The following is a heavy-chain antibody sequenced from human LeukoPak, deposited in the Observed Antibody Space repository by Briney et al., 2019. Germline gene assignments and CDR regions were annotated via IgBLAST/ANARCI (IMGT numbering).Heavy chain of an antibody. Sequence: SVKVSCKASGYTFTSYDISWVRQAPGQGLEWMGGIIPIFGTANYAQKFQGRVTITADESTSTAYMELSSLRSEDTAVYYCAGGLYASGYYFDYWGQGTLVTVSS. CDR3: AGGLYASGYYFDY. D-gene: IGHD3-16*01. J-gene: IGHJ4*02. CDR2: IIPIFGTA. V-gene: IGHV1-69*13. CDR1: GYTFTSYD.